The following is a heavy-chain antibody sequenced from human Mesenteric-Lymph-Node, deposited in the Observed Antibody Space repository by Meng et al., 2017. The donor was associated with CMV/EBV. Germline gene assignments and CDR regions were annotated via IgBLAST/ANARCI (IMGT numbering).Heavy chain of an antibody. Sequence: GESLKISCAASGFTFSTYGMHWVRQAPGQGLEWVSFIQYDGSKKYYADSVKGRFTISRDNSKNTLSLQTHSLKAEDTAVYFCVKDYRRGVRFLFPVYGLDVWGQGTTVTVSS. CDR2: IQYDGSKK. CDR1: GFTFSTYG. CDR3: VKDYRRGVRFLFPVYGLDV. J-gene: IGHJ6*02. D-gene: IGHD3-3*01. V-gene: IGHV3-30*02.